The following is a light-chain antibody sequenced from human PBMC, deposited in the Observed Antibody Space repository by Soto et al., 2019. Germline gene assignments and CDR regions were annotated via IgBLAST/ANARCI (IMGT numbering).Light chain of an antibody. V-gene: IGKV1-39*01. CDR1: QSISSY. CDR2: AAS. CDR3: QQYNTA. J-gene: IGKJ4*01. Sequence: DIQMTQSPSSLSASVGDRVTITCRASQSISSYLNWYQQKPGKAPKLLIYAASSLQSGVPSRFSGSGFGTEFTLTISSLQPDDFATYYCQQYNTAFGGGTKVDIK.